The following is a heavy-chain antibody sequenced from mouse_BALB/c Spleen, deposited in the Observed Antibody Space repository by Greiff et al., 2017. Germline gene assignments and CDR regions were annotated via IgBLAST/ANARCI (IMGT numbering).Heavy chain of an antibody. J-gene: IGHJ4*01. D-gene: IGHD5-5*01. V-gene: IGHV1-7*01. CDR3: ARQLPYDYAMDY. CDR1: GYTFTSYW. CDR2: INPSTGYT. Sequence: VQLQQSGAELAKPGASVKMSCKASGYTFTSYWMHWVKQRPGQGLEWIGYINPSTGYTEYNQKFKDKATLTADKSSSTAYMQLSSLTSEDSAVYYCARQLPYDYAMDYWGQGTSVTVSS.